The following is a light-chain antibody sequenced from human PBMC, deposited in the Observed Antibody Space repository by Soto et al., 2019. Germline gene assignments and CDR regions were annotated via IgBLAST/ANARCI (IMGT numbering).Light chain of an antibody. CDR3: QQYYSTPLT. CDR1: QSVLFSSYSQEY. Sequence: IVMTQSPDSLAVSLGERATINCKSSQSVLFSSYSQEYLAWYQQKPGQPPKLXIYWASTRASGVPDRFSGSGSGTDFTLTISSLQAEDVAVYYCQQYYSTPLTFGPGTKVDIK. V-gene: IGKV4-1*01. J-gene: IGKJ3*01. CDR2: WAS.